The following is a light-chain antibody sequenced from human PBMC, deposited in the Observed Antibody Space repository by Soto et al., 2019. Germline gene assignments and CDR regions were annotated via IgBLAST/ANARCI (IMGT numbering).Light chain of an antibody. CDR1: ISNIGSNT. CDR2: SNN. CDR3: AAWDDSLNGYVV. J-gene: IGLJ2*01. Sequence: QSVLTQPPSASGTPGQRVTISCSGSISNIGSNTVNWYQQLPGTAPKLLIYSNNQRPSGVPDRFSGSKSGTSASLAISGLQSEDEADYYYAAWDDSLNGYVVFGGGTKLTVL. V-gene: IGLV1-44*01.